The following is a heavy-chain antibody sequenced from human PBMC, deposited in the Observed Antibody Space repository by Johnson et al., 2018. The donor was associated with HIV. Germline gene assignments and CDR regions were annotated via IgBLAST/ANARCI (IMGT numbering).Heavy chain of an antibody. CDR1: GFTFSSYG. CDR2: ISYDGSNK. Sequence: QMQLVESGGGVVQPGRSLRLSCAVSGFTFSSYGMHWVRRAPGKGLEWVAVISYDGSNKYYADSVKGRFTISRDNSKNTLYLQMNSLRAEDTAVYYCAKVRGDFWSGYYGGLNDACDIWGQGTMVTVSS. CDR3: AKVRGDFWSGYYGGLNDACDI. V-gene: IGHV3-30*18. D-gene: IGHD3-3*01. J-gene: IGHJ3*02.